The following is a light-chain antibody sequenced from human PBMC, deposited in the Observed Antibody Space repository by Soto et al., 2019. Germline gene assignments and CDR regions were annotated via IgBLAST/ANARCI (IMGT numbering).Light chain of an antibody. CDR2: EVS. J-gene: IGLJ3*02. CDR1: SSDVGNYKY. CDR3: SSYAGSNLWV. V-gene: IGLV2-8*01. Sequence: QSALTQSPSASGSPGQSVTIPCTGTSSDVGNYKYVSWYQQHPGKAPKPMIYEVSKRPSGLPDRFSGSKSGNTASLTVSGLQVEDEADYYCSSYAGSNLWVFGGGTKLTVL.